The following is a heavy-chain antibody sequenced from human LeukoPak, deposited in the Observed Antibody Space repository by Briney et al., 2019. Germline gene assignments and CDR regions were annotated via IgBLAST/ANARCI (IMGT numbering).Heavy chain of an antibody. CDR2: INPNTGNP. J-gene: IGHJ6*02. CDR3: ARAGRIYDFWSGYSSYYYYYGMDV. V-gene: IGHV7-4-1*02. CDR1: GYTFTSYA. D-gene: IGHD3-3*01. Sequence: ASVKVSCKASGYTFTSYAMNWVRQAPGQGLEWMGWINPNTGNPTYAQGFTGRFVFSLDTSVSTAYLQISSLKAEDTAVYYCARAGRIYDFWSGYSSYYYYYGMDVWGQGTTVTVSS.